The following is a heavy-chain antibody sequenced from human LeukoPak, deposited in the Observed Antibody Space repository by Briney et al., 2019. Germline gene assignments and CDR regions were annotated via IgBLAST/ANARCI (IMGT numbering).Heavy chain of an antibody. CDR2: NSGSGGST. D-gene: IGHD3-16*01. J-gene: IGHJ4*02. V-gene: IGHV3-23*01. Sequence: GGSLRLSCAASGFTFSSYAMSWVRHAPGKGLEWVSANSGSGGSTYYADSVKGRFTISRDNSKNTLYLQMNSLRAEDTAVYYCAKATTYYDYVWIDYWGQGTLVTVSS. CDR3: AKATTYYDYVWIDY. CDR1: GFTFSSYA.